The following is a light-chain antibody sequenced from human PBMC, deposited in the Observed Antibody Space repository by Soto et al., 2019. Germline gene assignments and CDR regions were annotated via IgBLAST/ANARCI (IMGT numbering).Light chain of an antibody. J-gene: IGLJ3*02. CDR2: GNR. CDR1: TSNLGAGYD. CDR3: QAYDYILTAAV. Sequence: QSVLTQPPSVSGAPGQRVTLSCTGNTSNLGAGYDVHWYQQLPGAAPKLVIFGNRNRPSGVPERFSGSKSGTSASLAITGLQAEDEADCYCQAYDYILTAAVFGGGTKLTVL. V-gene: IGLV1-40*01.